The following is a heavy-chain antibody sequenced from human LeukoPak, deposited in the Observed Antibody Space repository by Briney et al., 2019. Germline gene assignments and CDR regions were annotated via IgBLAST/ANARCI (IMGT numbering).Heavy chain of an antibody. J-gene: IGHJ4*02. Sequence: PSETLSLTCAVYGGSFSGYYWSWIRQPPGKGLEWIGEINHSGSTNYNPSLRSRVTISVDTSKNQFSLKLSSVTAADTAVYYCARQVVVILASIDYWGQGSLVTVSS. CDR3: ARQVVVILASIDY. CDR2: INHSGST. V-gene: IGHV4-34*01. D-gene: IGHD3-22*01. CDR1: GGSFSGYY.